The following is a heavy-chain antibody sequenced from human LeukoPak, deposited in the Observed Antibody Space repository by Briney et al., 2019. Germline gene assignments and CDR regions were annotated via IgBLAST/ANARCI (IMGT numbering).Heavy chain of an antibody. D-gene: IGHD3-10*01. CDR1: GFAFSTYS. Sequence: GGSLRLSCAASGFAFSTYSMNWVRQAPGKGLEWVSSISSSSTYIFNADSVKGRFTISRDNAKNSLYLQMNSLTAEDTAVYYCAKGGDFGEFPLQYFEYWGQGALVTVSS. CDR2: ISSSSTYI. V-gene: IGHV3-21*01. J-gene: IGHJ4*02. CDR3: AKGGDFGEFPLQYFEY.